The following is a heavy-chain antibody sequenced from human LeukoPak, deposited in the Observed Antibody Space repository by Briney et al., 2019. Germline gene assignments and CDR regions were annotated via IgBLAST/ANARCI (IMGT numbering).Heavy chain of an antibody. CDR3: ARRLRTGGFDI. J-gene: IGHJ3*02. CDR1: GYRFTTYW. D-gene: IGHD1-26*01. Sequence: GESLKISCMGSGYRFTTYWIDWVRQVPGKGLEWMGLIQPADSQTRYNPSFQGQVTLSDDKSINTAYLQWSSLRPSDTAIYYCARRLRTGGFDIWGQGTKVTVSS. CDR2: IQPADSQT. V-gene: IGHV5-51*01.